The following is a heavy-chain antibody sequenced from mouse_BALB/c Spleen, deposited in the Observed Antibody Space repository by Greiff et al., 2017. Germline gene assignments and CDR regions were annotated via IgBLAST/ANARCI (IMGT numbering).Heavy chain of an antibody. D-gene: IGHD1-2*01. CDR3: ARSYYGPYYYAMDY. CDR2: IDPANGNT. Sequence: EVQLVESGAELVKPGASVKLSCTASGFNIKDTYMHWVKQRPEQGLEWIGRIDPANGNTKYDPKFQGKATITADTSSNTAYLQLSSLTSEDTAVYYCARSYYGPYYYAMDYWGQGTSVTVSS. CDR1: GFNIKDTY. J-gene: IGHJ4*01. V-gene: IGHV14-3*02.